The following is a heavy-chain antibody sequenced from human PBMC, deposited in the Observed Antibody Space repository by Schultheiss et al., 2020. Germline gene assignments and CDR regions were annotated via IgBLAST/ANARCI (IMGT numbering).Heavy chain of an antibody. V-gene: IGHV5-51*01. J-gene: IGHJ4*02. Sequence: GESLKISCKGSGYSFSNYWIGWVRQMPGKGLEWMGIIYPGDSDTRYSPSFQGQVTISADKSISTAYLQWSSLKASDTAMYYCARRRSSQVGPNDYWGQGALVTVYS. CDR1: GYSFSNYW. D-gene: IGHD6-6*01. CDR2: IYPGDSDT. CDR3: ARRRSSQVGPNDY.